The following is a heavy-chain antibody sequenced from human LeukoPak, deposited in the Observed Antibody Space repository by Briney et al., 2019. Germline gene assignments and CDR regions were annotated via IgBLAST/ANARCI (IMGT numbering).Heavy chain of an antibody. CDR1: GGTFSSYA. CDR3: ARTPQLKNAFDI. CDR2: IIPIFGTA. V-gene: IGHV1-69*13. D-gene: IGHD3-10*01. J-gene: IGHJ3*02. Sequence: GASVKVSCKASGGTFSSYATSWVRQAPGQGLEWMGGIIPIFGTANYAQKFQGRVTITADESTNTAYMELSSLRSEDTAVYYCARTPQLKNAFDIWGQGTMVTVSS.